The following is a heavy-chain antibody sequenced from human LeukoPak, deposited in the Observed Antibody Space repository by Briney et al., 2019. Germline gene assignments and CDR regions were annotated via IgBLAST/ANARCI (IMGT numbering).Heavy chain of an antibody. D-gene: IGHD3-9*01. CDR3: ARADWRSIDY. CDR2: IRPDANDG. Sequence: PGESLRLSCAASGFTFSHYWMAWVRQAPGKGLEWVAVIRPDANDGSYVDSVKGRFTISRDNAKNSLYLQLNSLRAEDPAVYFCARADWRSIDYWGQGALVPVSS. V-gene: IGHV3-7*01. J-gene: IGHJ4*02. CDR1: GFTFSHYW.